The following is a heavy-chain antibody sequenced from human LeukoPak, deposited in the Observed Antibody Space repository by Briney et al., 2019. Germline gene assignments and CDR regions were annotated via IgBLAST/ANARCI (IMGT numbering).Heavy chain of an antibody. Sequence: PGGSLRLSCAASGFTLSDDYMSWIRQAPGKGLEWVSYISTTGDLIYYADSVKGRFTISRDNAKNSLYLQMNSLRADDTAVYYCARMSTCSSTSCYVVYWGQGTLVTVSS. CDR1: GFTLSDDY. V-gene: IGHV3-11*01. CDR2: ISTTGDLI. J-gene: IGHJ4*02. D-gene: IGHD2-2*01. CDR3: ARMSTCSSTSCYVVY.